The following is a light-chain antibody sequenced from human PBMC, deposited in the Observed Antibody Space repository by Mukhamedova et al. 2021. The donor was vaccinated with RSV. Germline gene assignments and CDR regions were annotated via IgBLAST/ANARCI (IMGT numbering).Light chain of an antibody. J-gene: IGLJ3*02. CDR3: QAWDSHAVL. CDR2: QDN. V-gene: IGLV3-1*01. Sequence: YQDNRRASGIPGRFSASNSGDTATLTISVTQALDEADYYCQAWDSHAVLFGGGTKLTVL.